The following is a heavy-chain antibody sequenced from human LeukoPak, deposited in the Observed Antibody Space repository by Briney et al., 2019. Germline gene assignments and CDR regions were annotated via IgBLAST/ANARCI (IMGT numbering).Heavy chain of an antibody. CDR2: IKQDGSEK. CDR1: GFTFRSYW. D-gene: IGHD2-2*01. Sequence: GGSLRLSCAASGFTFRSYWMNWVRQAPGKGLEWVANIKQDGSEKYYVDSVKGRFTISRDYAKNSLYLQMNSLRAEDTAVYYCARDPDQLLLYSSYFHYWGQGTLVTVSS. J-gene: IGHJ4*02. V-gene: IGHV3-7*03. CDR3: ARDPDQLLLYSSYFHY.